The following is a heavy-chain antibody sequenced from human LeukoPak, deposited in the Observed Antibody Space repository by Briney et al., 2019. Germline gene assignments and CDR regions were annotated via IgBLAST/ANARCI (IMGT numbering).Heavy chain of an antibody. D-gene: IGHD6-19*01. CDR1: GFTFSSYG. V-gene: IGHV3-33*01. J-gene: IGHJ4*02. Sequence: PGGSLRLSCAASGFTFSSYGMHWVRQAPGKGLEWVAVIWYDGSNKYYADSVKGRSTISRDNSKNTLYLQMNSLRAEDTAVYYCARDQQWLALDYWGQGTLVTVSS. CDR2: IWYDGSNK. CDR3: ARDQQWLALDY.